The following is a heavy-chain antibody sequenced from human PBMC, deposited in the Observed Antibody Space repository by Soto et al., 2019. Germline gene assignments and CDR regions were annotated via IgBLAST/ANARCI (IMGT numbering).Heavy chain of an antibody. CDR2: INPDNGNT. V-gene: IGHV1-3*01. J-gene: IGHJ5*02. CDR1: GYTFTRYT. Sequence: ASVKVSCKASGYTFTRYTMNWVRQAPGQRLEWMGWINPDNGNTKSSQKFQDRVIITRDTSASTAYIDLSSLRSEDTAVYYCARGIATGQLDPWGQGTLVTVSS. D-gene: IGHD2-15*01. CDR3: ARGIATGQLDP.